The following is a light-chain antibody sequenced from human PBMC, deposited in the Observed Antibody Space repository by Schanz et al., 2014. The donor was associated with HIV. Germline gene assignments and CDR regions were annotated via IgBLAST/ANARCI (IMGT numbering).Light chain of an antibody. CDR1: SSDVGGHDR. CDR2: EVD. CDR3: QSYDSSLSGVV. V-gene: IGLV2-8*01. J-gene: IGLJ2*01. Sequence: QSALTQPPSASGSPGQSVTISCTGTSSDVGGHDRVSWYQQYPGKAPKLLIYEVDKRPSGVPDRFSGSKSGNTASLTVSGLQAEDEADYYCQSYDSSLSGVVFGGGTKLTVL.